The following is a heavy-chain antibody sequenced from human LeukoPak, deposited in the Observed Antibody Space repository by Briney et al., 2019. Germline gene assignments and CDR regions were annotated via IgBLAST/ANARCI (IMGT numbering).Heavy chain of an antibody. CDR1: GGTFSSYA. CDR3: ASQSPSLRLGEFGY. D-gene: IGHD3-16*01. J-gene: IGHJ4*02. Sequence: SVKVSCKASGGTFSSYAISWVRQAPGQGLEWMGRIIPIFGTANYAQKFQGRVTITTDESTSTVYMELSSLRSEDTAVYYCASQSPSLRLGEFGYWGQGTLVTVSS. V-gene: IGHV1-69*05. CDR2: IIPIFGTA.